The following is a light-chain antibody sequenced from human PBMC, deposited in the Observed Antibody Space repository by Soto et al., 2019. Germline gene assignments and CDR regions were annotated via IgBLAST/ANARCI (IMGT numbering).Light chain of an antibody. V-gene: IGLV2-14*01. Sequence: QSALTQPASLSGSPGQSITISCTGTSSDIGAYDYVSWFQQHPGKAPKLMISEVSNRPSGVSNRFSGSKSGNTASLTISGLQAEDEATYYCSSYTSTNRHVLFGGGTQLTVL. CDR1: SSDIGAYDY. J-gene: IGLJ2*01. CDR2: EVS. CDR3: SSYTSTNRHVL.